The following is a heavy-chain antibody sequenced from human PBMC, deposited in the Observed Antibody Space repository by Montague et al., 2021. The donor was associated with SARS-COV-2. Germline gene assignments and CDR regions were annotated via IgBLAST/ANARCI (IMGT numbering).Heavy chain of an antibody. CDR3: ARQPPYQTGALDI. CDR2: IYFNGHS. CDR1: GGSISNSHYY. Sequence: SETLSLTCTVSGGSISNSHYYCAWIRQPPGKGLEWIGSIYFNGHSYYNPSLKNRASISLDTSTNQYYLKLDSVAAADTAVYYCARQPPYQTGALDIWGQGTMVTVS. D-gene: IGHD2-2*01. J-gene: IGHJ3*02. V-gene: IGHV4-39*01.